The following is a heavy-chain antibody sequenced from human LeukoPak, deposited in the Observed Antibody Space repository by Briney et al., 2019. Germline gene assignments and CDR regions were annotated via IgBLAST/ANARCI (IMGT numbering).Heavy chain of an antibody. D-gene: IGHD3-3*01. J-gene: IGHJ6*03. Sequence: PSETLSLTCTVSGGSVSSSNYHWGWIRQPPGKGLEWIGTFYYSGSTYYNPSLKSRVTISVDMSKKYFSLKLSSVAAADTAVYYCARVRGSGYYRTYYMDVWGKGTTVTVSS. V-gene: IGHV4-39*07. CDR3: ARVRGSGYYRTYYMDV. CDR1: GGSVSSSNYH. CDR2: FYYSGST.